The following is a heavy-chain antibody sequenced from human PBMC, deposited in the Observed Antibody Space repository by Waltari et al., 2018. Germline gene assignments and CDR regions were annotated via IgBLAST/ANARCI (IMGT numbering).Heavy chain of an antibody. CDR3: ARDAVYYDILTGYYRHYGMDV. J-gene: IGHJ6*02. V-gene: IGHV4-59*01. D-gene: IGHD3-9*01. CDR2: IYYSGST. Sequence: QVQLQESGPGLVKPSETLSLTCTVSGGSISSYYWSWIRPPPGKGREWIGYIYYSGSTNSNPSLNGRVTISVDTSKNQFSLKLSSVTAADTAVYYCARDAVYYDILTGYYRHYGMDVWGQGTTVTVSS. CDR1: GGSISSYY.